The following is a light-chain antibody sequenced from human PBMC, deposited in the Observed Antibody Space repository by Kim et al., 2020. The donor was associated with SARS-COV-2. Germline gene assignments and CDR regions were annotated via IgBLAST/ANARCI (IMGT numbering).Light chain of an antibody. V-gene: IGKV1-5*03. Sequence: DIQMTQSPSTLSASVGDRVTISCRANQSISSWLAWYQQKPGKAPNLLIYESSSLESGVPSRFSGSGSGTEFTLTISSLQPDDFATYYCQQYNSYPLTFGDGTKVDIK. CDR1: QSISSW. CDR2: ESS. CDR3: QQYNSYPLT. J-gene: IGKJ4*01.